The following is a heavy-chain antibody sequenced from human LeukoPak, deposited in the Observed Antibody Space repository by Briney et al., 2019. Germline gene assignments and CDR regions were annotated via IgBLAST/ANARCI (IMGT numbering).Heavy chain of an antibody. CDR1: GLTFTTYA. V-gene: IGHV3-23*01. J-gene: IGHJ6*02. CDR2: VSKSDGTT. Sequence: TGGSLRLSCAASGLTFTTYAMSWVRQAPGKGLEWVSSVSKSDGTTYYADSVKGRLTISRDNSKNTLHLQMNGLRAKDTAVYYCARGSYGMDVWGQGTTVTVSS. CDR3: ARGSYGMDV.